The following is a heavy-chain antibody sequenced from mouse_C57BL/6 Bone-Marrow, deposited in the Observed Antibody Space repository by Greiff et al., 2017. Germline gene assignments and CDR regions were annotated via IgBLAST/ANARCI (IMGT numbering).Heavy chain of an antibody. CDR3: TRDVITTAVARDYAMDY. Sequence: DVKLVESGAGLVKPGGSLKLSCAASGFTFSSYAMSWVRQTPEKRLEWVAYISSGGDYIYYADTVKGRFTISRDNARNTLYLQMSSLKSEDTAMYYCTRDVITTAVARDYAMDYWGQGTSVTVSS. CDR2: ISSGGDYI. D-gene: IGHD1-1*01. CDR1: GFTFSSYA. J-gene: IGHJ4*01. V-gene: IGHV5-9-1*02.